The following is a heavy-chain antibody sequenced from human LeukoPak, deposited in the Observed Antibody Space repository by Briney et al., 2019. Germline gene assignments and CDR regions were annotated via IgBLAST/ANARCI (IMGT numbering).Heavy chain of an antibody. CDR2: ISASGNT. Sequence: GGSLRLSCAASGFTFSSSAMSWVRQVPGKGLEWVSGISASGNTGYAQKFQGRVTMTRNTSISTAYMELSSLRSEDTAVYYCARDYYGSGSYYNPDAFDIWGQGTMVTVSS. CDR3: ARDYYGSGSYYNPDAFDI. D-gene: IGHD3-10*01. CDR1: GFTFSSSA. V-gene: IGHV1-8*02. J-gene: IGHJ3*02.